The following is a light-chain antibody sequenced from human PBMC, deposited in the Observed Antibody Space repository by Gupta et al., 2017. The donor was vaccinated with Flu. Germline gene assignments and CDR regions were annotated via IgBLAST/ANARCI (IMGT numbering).Light chain of an antibody. J-gene: IGKJ2*01. CDR3: QQYNHSPYT. CDR1: QTISSN. V-gene: IGKV3-15*01. Sequence: DILMTQFPSPLPASPGERATISCRTSQTISSNLAWYQQKPGQAPRLLVYGASTLGSDVPARFGGSGSGTDFTLTISSLQPEDFALYYCQQYNHSPYTFGQGTRLELK. CDR2: GAS.